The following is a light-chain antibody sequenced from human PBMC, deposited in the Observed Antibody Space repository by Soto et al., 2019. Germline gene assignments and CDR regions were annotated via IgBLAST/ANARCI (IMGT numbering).Light chain of an antibody. J-gene: IGLJ1*01. Sequence: QSALTQPASVSGSPGQSITISCTGTSSDVGGYNYVTWNQQHPGTAPKLMIYEVSNRPSGVSNRFSGSKSGNTASLTISGLQAEDEADYYCSSYTSSSTLYVFGTGTKVTVL. CDR3: SSYTSSSTLYV. CDR1: SSDVGGYNY. V-gene: IGLV2-14*01. CDR2: EVS.